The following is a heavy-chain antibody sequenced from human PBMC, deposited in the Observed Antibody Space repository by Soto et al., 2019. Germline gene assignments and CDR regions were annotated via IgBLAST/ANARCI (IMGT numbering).Heavy chain of an antibody. Sequence: QMQLVQSGPEVKKPGTSVKVSCKASGFTFTSSAVQWVRQARGQRLEWIGWIVVGSGNTNYAQKFQERVTITRDMSTSTAFMELSSLRSEDTAVYYCAAEPRDSSEADETPAFDYWGQGTLVTVSS. CDR1: GFTFTSSA. D-gene: IGHD3-22*01. V-gene: IGHV1-58*01. CDR3: AAEPRDSSEADETPAFDY. CDR2: IVVGSGNT. J-gene: IGHJ4*02.